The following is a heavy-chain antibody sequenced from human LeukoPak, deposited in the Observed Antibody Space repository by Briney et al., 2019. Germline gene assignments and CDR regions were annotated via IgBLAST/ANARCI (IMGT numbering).Heavy chain of an antibody. V-gene: IGHV1-2*04. CDR2: ISPNSGGT. Sequence: GASVKVSCKASGYAFTSYYMHWVRQAPGQGLEWMGWISPNSGGTNYAQKFQGWVTMTRDTSISTAYMELSRLRSDDTAVYYCARGLNYYGSGSYRDWFDPWGQGTLVTVSS. D-gene: IGHD3-10*01. CDR1: GYAFTSYY. J-gene: IGHJ5*02. CDR3: ARGLNYYGSGSYRDWFDP.